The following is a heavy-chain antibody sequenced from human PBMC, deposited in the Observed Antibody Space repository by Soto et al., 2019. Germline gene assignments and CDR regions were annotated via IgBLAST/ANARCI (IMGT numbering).Heavy chain of an antibody. Sequence: GGSLRLSCAASGFTFSSYSMNWVRQAPGKGLEWVSYISSSSSTIYYADSVKGRFTISRDNAKNSLYLQMNSLRAEDTAVYYCATYYDILTGYHPPDAFDIWGQGTMVTVSS. CDR1: GFTFSSYS. V-gene: IGHV3-48*01. D-gene: IGHD3-9*01. CDR2: ISSSSSTI. J-gene: IGHJ3*02. CDR3: ATYYDILTGYHPPDAFDI.